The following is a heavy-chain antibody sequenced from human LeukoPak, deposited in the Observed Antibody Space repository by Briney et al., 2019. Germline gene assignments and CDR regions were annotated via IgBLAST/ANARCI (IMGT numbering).Heavy chain of an antibody. CDR3: AKNGQSGFSFDP. D-gene: IGHD3-3*01. J-gene: IGHJ5*02. CDR2: IKQDGSEK. Sequence: GGSLRLSCAASGFTFSSYWLSWVRQAPGKGLEWVANIKQDGSEKYYVDSVKGRFTISRDNTKNSLYLQMSSLTAEDTAVYYCAKNGQSGFSFDPWGQGTLVTVSS. CDR1: GFTFSSYW. V-gene: IGHV3-7*01.